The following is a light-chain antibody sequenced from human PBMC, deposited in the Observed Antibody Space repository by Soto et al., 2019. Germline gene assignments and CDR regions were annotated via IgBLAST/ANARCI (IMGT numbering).Light chain of an antibody. Sequence: QSVLTQPPSASGSPGQSVTISCTGTSSDVGDYKYVSWYQQHPGKAPKLMIYEVDKRPSGVPDRFSGSKSGNTASLAVSGLQAADEADYIFISYAGCNVIFCGGTMLT. J-gene: IGLJ2*01. V-gene: IGLV2-8*01. CDR3: ISYAGCNVI. CDR1: SSDVGDYKY. CDR2: EVD.